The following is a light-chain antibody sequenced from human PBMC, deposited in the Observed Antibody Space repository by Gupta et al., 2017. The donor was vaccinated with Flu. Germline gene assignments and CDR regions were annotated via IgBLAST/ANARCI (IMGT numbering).Light chain of an antibody. CDR2: QVS. CDR3: MQGSRWPWA. J-gene: IGKJ1*01. Sequence: DVVMTQSPLSLHVTLGQPASISCRSSQSLVYSDGNTYLHWFQQRPGQSPRRLIYQVSHRVSGVPDRFSGSGSGTDFTLKISRVEAEDVGVYYCMQGSRWPWAFGQGTKVEIK. V-gene: IGKV2-30*01. CDR1: QSLVYSDGNTY.